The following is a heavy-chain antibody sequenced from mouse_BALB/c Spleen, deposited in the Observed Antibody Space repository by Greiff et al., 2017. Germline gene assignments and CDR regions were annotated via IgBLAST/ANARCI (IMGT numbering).Heavy chain of an antibody. CDR1: GFSLTGYG. V-gene: IGHV2-6-7*01. Sequence: VKVVESGPGLVAPSQSLSITCTVSGFSLTGYGVNWVRQPPGKGLEWLGMIWGDGSTDYNSALKSRLSISKDNSKSQVFLKMNSLQTDDTARYYCASPTAGGYYAMDYWGQGTSVTVSS. CDR3: ASPTAGGYYAMDY. J-gene: IGHJ4*01. D-gene: IGHD1-2*01. CDR2: IWGDGST.